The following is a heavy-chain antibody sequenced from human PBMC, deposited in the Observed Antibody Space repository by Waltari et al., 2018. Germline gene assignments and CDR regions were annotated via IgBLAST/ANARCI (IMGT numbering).Heavy chain of an antibody. CDR2: MNPNSGNT. Sequence: QVQLVQSGAEVKKPGSSVKVSCKASGGTFSSYAISWVRQAPGQGLEWMGCMNPNSGNTGYAQKFQGRVTMTRNTSISTAYMELSSLRSEDTAVYYCAATGRRTRRPLTYWGQGTLVTVSS. CDR1: GGTFSSYA. D-gene: IGHD1-1*01. CDR3: AATGRRTRRPLTY. J-gene: IGHJ4*02. V-gene: IGHV1-8*02.